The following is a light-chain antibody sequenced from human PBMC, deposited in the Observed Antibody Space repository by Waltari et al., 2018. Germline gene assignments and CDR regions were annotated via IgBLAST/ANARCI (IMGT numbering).Light chain of an antibody. Sequence: EIVMTQSPATLSMSPGERATLSCRASQNITARLAWYQQKPGQAPRALMFGASTRASGVPGRFSGSGSGTEFILTISSLQSEDSAIYYCQQYKNWRTFGQGTKVEIK. CDR3: QQYKNWRT. CDR2: GAS. CDR1: QNITAR. V-gene: IGKV3-15*01. J-gene: IGKJ1*01.